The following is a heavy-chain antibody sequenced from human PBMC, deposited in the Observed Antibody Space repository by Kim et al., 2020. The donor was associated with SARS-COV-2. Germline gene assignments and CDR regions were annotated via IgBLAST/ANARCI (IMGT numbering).Heavy chain of an antibody. Sequence: GGSLRLSCAASGFTFSSYGMHWVRQAPGKGLEWVAVIWYDGSNKYYADSVKGRFTISRDNSKNTLYLQMNSLRAEDTAVYYCAKTPRGVTTIVSWMDVWGQGTTVTVSS. CDR3: AKTPRGVTTIVSWMDV. CDR2: IWYDGSNK. D-gene: IGHD5-12*01. CDR1: GFTFSSYG. J-gene: IGHJ6*02. V-gene: IGHV3-33*06.